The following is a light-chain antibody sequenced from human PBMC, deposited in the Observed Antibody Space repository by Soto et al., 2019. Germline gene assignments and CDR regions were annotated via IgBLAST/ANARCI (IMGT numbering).Light chain of an antibody. CDR3: QSYDSSLSGCV. CDR2: GNS. CDR1: SSNIGAGYD. V-gene: IGLV1-40*01. J-gene: IGLJ3*02. Sequence: QSVLTQQPSVSGAPGQRVTISCTGSSSNIGAGYDVHWYQQLPGTAPKLLSYGNSNRPSGVPDRFSGSKSGTSASLAITGLQAEDEADYYCQSYDSSLSGCVFGGGTKVTVL.